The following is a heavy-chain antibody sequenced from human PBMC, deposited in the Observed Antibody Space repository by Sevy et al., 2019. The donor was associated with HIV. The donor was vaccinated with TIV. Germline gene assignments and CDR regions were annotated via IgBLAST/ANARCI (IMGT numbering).Heavy chain of an antibody. Sequence: GGSLSLSCAGPGFIFSYYGLHWVRQPRGKGLGGVAVIWFVGSNTSYADSVKGRFTISRDNSKNILYLQMNSLRDEDTAVYYCARDPHEIMLSGSYYLYWGQGTRVTVSS. CDR3: ARDPHEIMLSGSYYLY. V-gene: IGHV3-33*01. CDR1: GFIFSYYG. D-gene: IGHD1-26*01. CDR2: IWFVGSNT. J-gene: IGHJ4*02.